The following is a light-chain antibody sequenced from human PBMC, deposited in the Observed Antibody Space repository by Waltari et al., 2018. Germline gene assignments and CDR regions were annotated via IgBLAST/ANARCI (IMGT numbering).Light chain of an antibody. CDR3: QQSDSTPYT. V-gene: IGKV1-39*01. CDR1: QNIGTY. J-gene: IGKJ2*01. Sequence: DIQMTHSPSSLSASVGDRFTLTCRSSQNIGTYLTWYQQRPGKAPKVLISVASTLQSGVPSRFSGSGSGTEFTLTITNLQPEDFAVYYCQQSDSTPYTFGQGTTLESK. CDR2: VAS.